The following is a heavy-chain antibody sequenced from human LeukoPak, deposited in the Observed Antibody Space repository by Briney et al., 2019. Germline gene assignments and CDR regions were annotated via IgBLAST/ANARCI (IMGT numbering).Heavy chain of an antibody. CDR2: IWYDGSNK. CDR1: GFTFSSYG. CDR3: ARWRTSNWSEFDY. J-gene: IGHJ4*02. Sequence: GRSLRLSCAASGFTFSSYGMHWVRQAPGKGLEWVAVIWYDGSNKYYADSVKGRFTISRDNSKNTLYLQMNSLRAEDTAVYFCARWRTSNWSEFDYWGQGTLVTVSS. V-gene: IGHV3-33*01. D-gene: IGHD6-13*01.